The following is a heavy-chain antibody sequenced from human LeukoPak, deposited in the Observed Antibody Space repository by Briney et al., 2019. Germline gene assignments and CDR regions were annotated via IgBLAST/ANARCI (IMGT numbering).Heavy chain of an antibody. CDR1: GGSFSGNY. CDR2: INHSGSA. V-gene: IGHV4-34*01. CDR3: ARASPGFFGVLRGGGFDY. J-gene: IGHJ4*02. Sequence: PSETLSLTCAVYGGSFSGNYWSWIRQPPGKGLEWIGEINHSGSANYNPSLKSRVTISVDTSKNQFSLKLSSVTAADTAVYYCARASPGFFGVLRGGGFDYWGQGTLVTVSS. D-gene: IGHD3-16*01.